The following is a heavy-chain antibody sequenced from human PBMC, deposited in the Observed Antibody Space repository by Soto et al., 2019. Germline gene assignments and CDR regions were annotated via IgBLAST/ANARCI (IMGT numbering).Heavy chain of an antibody. CDR1: GFTFSSYA. D-gene: IGHD3-10*01. V-gene: IGHV3-23*01. CDR3: AKDGITMVRGVMPDAFDI. CDR2: ISGSGGST. J-gene: IGHJ3*02. Sequence: PGGSLRLSCAASGFTFSSYAMSWVRQAPGKGLEWVSAISGSGGSTYYADSVKGRFTISRDNSKNTLYLQMNSLRAEDTAVYYCAKDGITMVRGVMPDAFDIWGQGTMVTVSS.